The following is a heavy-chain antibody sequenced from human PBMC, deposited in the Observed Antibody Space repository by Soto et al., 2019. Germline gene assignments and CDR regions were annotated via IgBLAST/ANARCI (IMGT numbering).Heavy chain of an antibody. CDR3: ARAGHSSSTEGDNWLEP. D-gene: IGHD6-6*01. CDR2: IYYSGST. J-gene: IGHJ5*02. V-gene: IGHV4-31*03. CDR1: SGSISSSGGYD. Sequence: TLSLTCTFSSGSISSSGGYDLSWIRQHPGKGLDWIGYIYYSGSTYYNPSLKSRVTISLDTSNNQFSLKLSSVTAAETAVYYCARAGHSSSTEGDNWLEPWVQGTLVTVS.